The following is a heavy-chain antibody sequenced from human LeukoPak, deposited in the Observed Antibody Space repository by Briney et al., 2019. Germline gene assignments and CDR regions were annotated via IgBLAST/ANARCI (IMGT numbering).Heavy chain of an antibody. CDR3: ARGRRHYSGGWTMGGYNWFDP. CDR1: GGSFSGYY. D-gene: IGHD6-19*01. CDR2: INHSGST. V-gene: IGHV4-34*01. J-gene: IGHJ5*02. Sequence: SETLSLTCAVYGGSFSGYYWSWIRQPPGKGLEWIGEINHSGSTNYNPSLKSRVTISVDTSKNQFSLKLSSVTAADTAVYYCARGRRHYSGGWTMGGYNWFDPWGQGTLVTVSS.